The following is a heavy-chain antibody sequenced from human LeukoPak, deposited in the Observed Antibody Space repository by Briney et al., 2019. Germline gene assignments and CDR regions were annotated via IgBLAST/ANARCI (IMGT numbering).Heavy chain of an antibody. CDR2: IYYSGTT. Sequence: SETLSLTCTVSGGSISHYYWSWIRQRPGKGLEWIGYIYYSGTTNYNPSLKSRVTISVDTSKNQFSLKLNSVTGADTAVYYCAREDPQTKVPEGMDVWGQGTTVTVSS. CDR1: GGSISHYY. V-gene: IGHV4-59*01. D-gene: IGHD4/OR15-4a*01. J-gene: IGHJ6*02. CDR3: AREDPQTKVPEGMDV.